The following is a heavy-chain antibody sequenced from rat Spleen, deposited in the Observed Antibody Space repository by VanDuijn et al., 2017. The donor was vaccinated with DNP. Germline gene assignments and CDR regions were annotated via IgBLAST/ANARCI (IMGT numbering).Heavy chain of an antibody. CDR3: ASWAPIAPLSTSNY. CDR1: GFTFSSYW. J-gene: IGHJ2*01. V-gene: IGHV5-58*01. Sequence: EVQLVETGGGLVQPGRSLKLSCVASGFTFSSYWMFWIRQAPGKGLEWVASINTDGGSTYYPDSVKGRFTISRENAENTVYLQMSSLRSEDTATYYCASWAPIAPLSTSNYWGQGVMVTVSS. CDR2: INTDGGST. D-gene: IGHD1-2*01.